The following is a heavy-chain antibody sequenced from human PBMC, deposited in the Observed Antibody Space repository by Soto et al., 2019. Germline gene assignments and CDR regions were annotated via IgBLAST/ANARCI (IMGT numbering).Heavy chain of an antibody. CDR2: ISYYGSNK. Sequence: GSLRHSCAASGFTFSNYAMHWFRPEPGKGLEWVAFISYYGSNKYYADSVKGRFTSSRDNSKNTLYLQMNSLRAEDTAVYYCARDSKGDGYRFDYWGQGTLVTVSS. CDR1: GFTFSNYA. CDR3: ARDSKGDGYRFDY. V-gene: IGHV3-30-3*01. D-gene: IGHD5-12*01. J-gene: IGHJ4*02.